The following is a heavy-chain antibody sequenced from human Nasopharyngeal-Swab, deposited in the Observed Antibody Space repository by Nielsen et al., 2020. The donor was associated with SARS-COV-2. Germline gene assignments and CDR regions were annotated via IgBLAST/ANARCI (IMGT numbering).Heavy chain of an antibody. CDR1: GYTFTSYY. CDR2: IIPIFGTA. CDR3: ARGLTARGYYYYMDV. Sequence: SVKVSCKASGYTFTSYYMHWVRQAPGQGLEWMGGIIPIFGTANYAQKFQGRVTITADESTSTAYMELSSLRSEDTAVYYCARGLTARGYYYYMDVWGKGTTVTVSS. D-gene: IGHD3-9*01. J-gene: IGHJ6*03. V-gene: IGHV1-69*13.